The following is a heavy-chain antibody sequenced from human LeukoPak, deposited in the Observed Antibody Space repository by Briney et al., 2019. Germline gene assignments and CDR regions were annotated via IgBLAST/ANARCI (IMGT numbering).Heavy chain of an antibody. D-gene: IGHD2/OR15-2a*01. CDR3: ARPTSKLGSFDY. CDR2: IYHSGST. J-gene: IGHJ4*02. V-gene: IGHV4-39*01. Sequence: SETLCLTCTVSGGSISGSNYYWGWIRQPPGKGLEWIGTIYHSGSTYYNPSLKSRISISVDTSKNQFSLKLRSVTAADTAVYYCARPTSKLGSFDYWGQGTLVTVSS. CDR1: GGSISGSNYY.